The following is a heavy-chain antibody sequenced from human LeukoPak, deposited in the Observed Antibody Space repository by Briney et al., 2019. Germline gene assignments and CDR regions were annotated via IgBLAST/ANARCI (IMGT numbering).Heavy chain of an antibody. V-gene: IGHV1-3*01. Sequence: ASVKVSCTASGYTFTSYAMHWVRQAPGQRLEWMGWINAGNGNTKYSQKFQGRVTITRDTSASTAYMELSSLRSEDTAVYYCARDQGTMVRGVIRVFDPWGQGTLVTVSS. CDR1: GYTFTSYA. J-gene: IGHJ5*02. D-gene: IGHD3-10*01. CDR3: ARDQGTMVRGVIRVFDP. CDR2: INAGNGNT.